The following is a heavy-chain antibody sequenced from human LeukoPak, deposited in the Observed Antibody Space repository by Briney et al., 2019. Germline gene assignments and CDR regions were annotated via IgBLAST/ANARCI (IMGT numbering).Heavy chain of an antibody. D-gene: IGHD5-24*01. J-gene: IGHJ4*02. CDR2: IYYSGST. CDR1: GGTISSGDYY. CDR3: AVFPGRDGYNQIDY. V-gene: IGHV4-30-4*01. Sequence: SETLSLTCTVSGGTISSGDYYWSWIRQPPGTGLEWIGYIYYSGSTYFNPSLKSRVTISVDTSKNQFSLKLSSVTAADTAVYYCAVFPGRDGYNQIDYWGQGTLVTVSS.